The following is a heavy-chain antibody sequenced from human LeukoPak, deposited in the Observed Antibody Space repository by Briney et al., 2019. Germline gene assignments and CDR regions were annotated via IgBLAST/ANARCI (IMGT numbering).Heavy chain of an antibody. V-gene: IGHV1-8*01. D-gene: IGHD3-3*01. CDR3: ARGIFGVVIGSPY. CDR1: GYTFTGYG. Sequence: GASVKVSCKASGYTFTGYGINWVRQATGQGGEWMGWMNPNSGNTGYAQKFQGRVTMTRNTSISTVYMELSSLRSEDTAVYYCARGIFGVVIGSPYWGQGTLVTVSS. J-gene: IGHJ4*02. CDR2: MNPNSGNT.